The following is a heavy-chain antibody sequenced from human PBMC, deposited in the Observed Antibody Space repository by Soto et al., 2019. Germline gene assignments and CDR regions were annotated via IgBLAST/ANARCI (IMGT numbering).Heavy chain of an antibody. Sequence: EVQLLESGGGLVQPGGSLRLSCAASGFTFSSYAMSWVRQAPGKGLEWVSAISGSGGSTYYADSVKGRFTISRDNSKTTLYLQLNSLRDEDTAVYYCAKDLLLLWFGSSRFDAFDIWGKGTMVTVSS. CDR2: ISGSGGST. J-gene: IGHJ3*02. V-gene: IGHV3-23*01. D-gene: IGHD3-10*01. CDR1: GFTFSSYA. CDR3: AKDLLLLWFGSSRFDAFDI.